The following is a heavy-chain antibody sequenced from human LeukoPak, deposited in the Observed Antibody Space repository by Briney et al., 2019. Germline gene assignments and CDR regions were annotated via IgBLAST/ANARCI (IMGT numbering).Heavy chain of an antibody. J-gene: IGHJ4*02. Sequence: SETLSLTCAVYGGSFSGYYWSWIRQPPGKGLEWIGEINHSGSTNFNPSLKSRVTISVDTSKNQFSLKLSSVTAADTAVYYCARGRNNSWYSSGYYVYWGQGTLVTVSS. CDR1: GGSFSGYY. CDR2: INHSGST. CDR3: ARGRNNSWYSSGYYVY. V-gene: IGHV4-34*01. D-gene: IGHD3-22*01.